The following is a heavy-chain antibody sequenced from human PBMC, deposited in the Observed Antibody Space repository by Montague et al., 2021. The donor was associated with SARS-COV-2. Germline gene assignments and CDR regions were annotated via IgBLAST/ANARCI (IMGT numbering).Heavy chain of an antibody. D-gene: IGHD4-17*01. J-gene: IGHJ3*02. CDR3: AKAYYGDYLIDAFDI. CDR1: GFTFSSYG. V-gene: IGHV3-33*06. CDR2: IWDDGSNK. Sequence: SLRLSCAASGFTFSSYGMHWVRQAPGKGLEWVAVIWDDGSNKDYADSVKGRFTISRDNSKNTLYLQMNSLRAEDTAVYYCAKAYYGDYLIDAFDIWGQGTMVTVSS.